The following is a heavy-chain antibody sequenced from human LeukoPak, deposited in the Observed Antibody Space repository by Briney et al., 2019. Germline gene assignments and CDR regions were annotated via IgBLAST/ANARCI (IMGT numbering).Heavy chain of an antibody. V-gene: IGHV1-46*01. D-gene: IGHD5-12*01. J-gene: IGHJ4*02. CDR2: INASGGST. CDR1: GYTCTSYY. CDR3: VRDPGRYRGYDSYFDS. Sequence: ASFKVSCKAFGYTCTSYYMHWVRQAPGHGLEWTGIINASGGSTGYAQQFQRRVTMTRDTSTGTVYIELRGLISEHPAVGYGVRDPGRYRGYDSYFDSCGPGTLVTVSS.